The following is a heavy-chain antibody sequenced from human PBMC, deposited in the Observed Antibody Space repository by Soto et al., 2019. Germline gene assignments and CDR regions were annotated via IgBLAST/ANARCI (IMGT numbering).Heavy chain of an antibody. J-gene: IGHJ4*02. Sequence: GGSLRLSCAASGFTFSSYGMHWVRQAPGKGLEWVAVIWYDGSNKYYADSVKGRFTISRDNSKNTLYLQMNSLRAEDTAVYYCARDGGDIVVVVAAPAYYFDYWGQGTLVTVSS. V-gene: IGHV3-33*01. CDR2: IWYDGSNK. D-gene: IGHD2-15*01. CDR1: GFTFSSYG. CDR3: ARDGGDIVVVVAAPAYYFDY.